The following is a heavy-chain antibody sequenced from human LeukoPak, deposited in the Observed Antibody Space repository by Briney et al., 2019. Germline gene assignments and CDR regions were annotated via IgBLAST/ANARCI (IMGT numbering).Heavy chain of an antibody. V-gene: IGHV1-2*02. CDR1: GYTFTGYY. J-gene: IGHJ4*02. D-gene: IGHD3-10*01. Sequence: ASVKVSCKASGYTFTGYYMHWVRQAPGQGLEWMGWINPNSGGTNYAQKFQGRVTMTRDTSISTAYMELSRLRSDDTAVYYCARDLPWFGELGAHDYWGQGTLVTVSS. CDR2: INPNSGGT. CDR3: ARDLPWFGELGAHDY.